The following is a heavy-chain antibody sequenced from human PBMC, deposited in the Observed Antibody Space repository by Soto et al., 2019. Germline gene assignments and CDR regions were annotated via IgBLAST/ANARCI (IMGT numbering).Heavy chain of an antibody. CDR1: GFTFSDYY. D-gene: IGHD6-6*01. Sequence: VQLVESGGGLVKPGGSLRLSCAASGFTFSDYYMSWIRQAPGKGLEWVSYISSSGSTIYYADSVKGRFTISRDNAKNSLYLQMNSLRAEDTAVYYCAREGRIAAPSPHKINYYYGMDVWGQGTTVTVSS. CDR2: ISSSGSTI. CDR3: AREGRIAAPSPHKINYYYGMDV. V-gene: IGHV3-11*01. J-gene: IGHJ6*02.